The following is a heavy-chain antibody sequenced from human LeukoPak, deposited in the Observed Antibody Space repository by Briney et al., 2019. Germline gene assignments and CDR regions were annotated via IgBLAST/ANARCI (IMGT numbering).Heavy chain of an antibody. J-gene: IGHJ4*02. D-gene: IGHD3-9*01. V-gene: IGHV3-11*01. CDR1: GFTFSDYH. CDR2: ISSSGSTI. CDR3: ARTAYGILTGYYPPAPFDY. Sequence: GGSLRLSCAASGFTFSDYHMSWIRQAPGKGLEWVPYISSSGSTIYYADSVKGRFTISRDNAKNSLYLQMNSLRAEDTAVYYCARTAYGILTGYYPPAPFDYWGQGTLVTVSS.